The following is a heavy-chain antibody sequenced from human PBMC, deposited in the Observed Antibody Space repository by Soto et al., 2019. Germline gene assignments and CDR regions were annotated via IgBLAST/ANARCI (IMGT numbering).Heavy chain of an antibody. CDR1: GYTFTSYA. Sequence: ASVKVSCKASGYTFTSYAMHWVRQAPGQRLEWMGWINAGNGNTKYSQKFQGRVTITRDTSASTAYMELSSLRSEDTAVYYCATPKLGRIGNYYYYMDVWGKGTTVTVSS. J-gene: IGHJ6*03. CDR2: INAGNGNT. CDR3: ATPKLGRIGNYYYYMDV. V-gene: IGHV1-3*01. D-gene: IGHD7-27*01.